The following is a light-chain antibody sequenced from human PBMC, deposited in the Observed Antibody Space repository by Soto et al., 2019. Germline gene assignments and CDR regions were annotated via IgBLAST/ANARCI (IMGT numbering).Light chain of an antibody. J-gene: IGKJ1*01. V-gene: IGKV3-20*01. CDR3: QQYGSSPT. CDR2: GAS. Sequence: EIVLTQSPGTLSLSPGERATLSCRASQSVSSSYLAWYQQKPGQAPRLLIYGASSRATGIPDRFSGSGSGTGFTFTISRLEPEDFAVYYCQQYGSSPTFGQGTKVEIK. CDR1: QSVSSSY.